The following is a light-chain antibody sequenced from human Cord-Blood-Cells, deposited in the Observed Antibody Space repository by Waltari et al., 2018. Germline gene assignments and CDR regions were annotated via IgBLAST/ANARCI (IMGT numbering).Light chain of an antibody. CDR3: AAWDDSLSGPCVV. V-gene: IGLV1-47*01. CDR1: SSNIGRNY. CDR2: RNN. Sequence: QSVLTQPPSASGTPGQRVTISCSGSSSNIGRNYVYWYQQLPGTAPKLLIYRNNQRPSGVPDRFSGSKSGTSASLAISGLRSEDEADYYCAAWDDSLSGPCVVFGGGTKLTVL. J-gene: IGLJ2*01.